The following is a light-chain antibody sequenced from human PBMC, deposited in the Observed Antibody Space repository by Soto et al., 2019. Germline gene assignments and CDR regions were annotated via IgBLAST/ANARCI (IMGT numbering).Light chain of an antibody. CDR2: DVS. CDR3: FSYTSSVTLHV. Sequence: QSALTQPASVSGSPGQSITVSCTGTSSDIGTYNFVSWYQQHPGKAPRRMIYDVSNRPSGVSNRFSGSKSCNTASLTISGLPAEDEADYYCFSYTSSVTLHVFGTGTKLTVL. CDR1: SSDIGTYNF. J-gene: IGLJ1*01. V-gene: IGLV2-14*03.